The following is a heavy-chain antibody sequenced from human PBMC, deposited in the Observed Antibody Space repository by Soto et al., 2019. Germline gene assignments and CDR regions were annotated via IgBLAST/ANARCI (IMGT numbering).Heavy chain of an antibody. J-gene: IGHJ4*02. CDR2: LNSKTGNT. CDR1: GDAFTRYD. CDR3: ARGRNFWSGYSPLYFDY. D-gene: IGHD3-3*01. Sequence: ASVKVSCKASGDAFTRYDINWVCQAPGEGPERMGRLNSKTGNTDYAEKLQGRVTMTTHTSTSTAYMELRSLRSDDTAVYYCARGRNFWSGYSPLYFDYWGQGTLVTVSS. V-gene: IGHV1-18*01.